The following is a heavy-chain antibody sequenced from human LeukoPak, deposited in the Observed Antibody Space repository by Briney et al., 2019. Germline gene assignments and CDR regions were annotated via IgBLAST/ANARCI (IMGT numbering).Heavy chain of an antibody. CDR2: ISSSSSTI. Sequence: GGSLRLSCAASGFTFSSYSMNWVRQAPGKGLEWVSYISSSSSTIYYADSVKGRFTISRDNAKNSLYLQMNSLRADDTAVYYCARERVGESTTWYDLGYYYHGLDVWGQGTTVIVSS. CDR1: GFTFSSYS. V-gene: IGHV3-48*01. CDR3: ARERVGESTTWYDLGYYYHGLDV. J-gene: IGHJ6*02. D-gene: IGHD3-10*01.